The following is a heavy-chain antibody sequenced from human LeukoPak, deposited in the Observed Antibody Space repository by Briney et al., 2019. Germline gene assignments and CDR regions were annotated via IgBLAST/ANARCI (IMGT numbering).Heavy chain of an antibody. CDR3: ARQVAYYYDSSGYYFEGNGYFDY. V-gene: IGHV4-38-2*02. Sequence: PSETLSLTCTVSGYSINSGYYWGWIRQPPGKGLEWIGSIYHSGSTYYNPSLKSRVTISVDTSKNQFSLKLSSVTAADTAVYYCARQVAYYYDSSGYYFEGNGYFDYWGQGTLVTVSS. CDR1: GYSINSGYY. J-gene: IGHJ4*02. D-gene: IGHD3-22*01. CDR2: IYHSGST.